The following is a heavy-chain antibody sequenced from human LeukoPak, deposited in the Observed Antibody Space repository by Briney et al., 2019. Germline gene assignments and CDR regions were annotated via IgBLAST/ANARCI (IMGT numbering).Heavy chain of an antibody. Sequence: GGSRRLSCAASGFTVSSNYMSWVRQAPGKGLEWVSVIYSGGSTYYADSVKGRFTISRDNSKNTLYLQMNSLRAEDTAVYYCAKLVNDAFDIWGQGTMVTVSS. CDR2: IYSGGST. J-gene: IGHJ3*02. V-gene: IGHV3-53*01. CDR3: AKLVNDAFDI. CDR1: GFTVSSNY. D-gene: IGHD1-1*01.